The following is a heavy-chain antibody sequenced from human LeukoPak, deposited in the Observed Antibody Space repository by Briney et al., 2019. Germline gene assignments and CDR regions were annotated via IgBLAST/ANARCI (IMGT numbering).Heavy chain of an antibody. CDR1: GFSLSTSGVG. V-gene: IGHV2-5*01. J-gene: IGHJ4*02. D-gene: IGHD1-14*01. CDR2: IYWNDDK. Sequence: SGPTLVKPTQTLTLTCTFSGFSLSTSGVGVGWIRQPPRKALEWLALIYWNDDKRYSPSLKSRLTITKDTSKNQVVLTMTNMDPVDTATYYCAQRSTGGGFDYWGQGTLVTVSS. CDR3: AQRSTGGGFDY.